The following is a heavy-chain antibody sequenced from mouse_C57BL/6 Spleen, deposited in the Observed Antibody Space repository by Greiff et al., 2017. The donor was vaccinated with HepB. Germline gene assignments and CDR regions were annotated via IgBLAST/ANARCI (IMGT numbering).Heavy chain of an antibody. CDR1: GFSLTSYG. Sequence: VQLKESGPGLVAPSQGLSITCTVSGFSLTSYGVHWVRQPPGKGLEWLVVIWSDGSTTYNSALKSRLSISKDNSKSQVFLKMNSLQTDDTAMYYCARQGYGFYDYDGFAYWGQGTLVTVSA. J-gene: IGHJ3*01. V-gene: IGHV2-6-1*01. D-gene: IGHD2-4*01. CDR2: IWSDGST. CDR3: ARQGYGFYDYDGFAY.